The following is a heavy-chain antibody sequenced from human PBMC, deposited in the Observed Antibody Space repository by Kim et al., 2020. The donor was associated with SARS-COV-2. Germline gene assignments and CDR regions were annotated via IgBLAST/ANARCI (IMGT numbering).Heavy chain of an antibody. D-gene: IGHD5-12*01. V-gene: IGHV4-34*01. CDR1: GGSFNGYY. Sequence: SETLSLTCAVYGGSFNGYYWTWIRQPPGEGLEWIGEINHSGTTYYTPSLKSRVTISVDTSKNQFSLKLSSVTAADTAVYYCARGLASGYDQKVYFDYWG. J-gene: IGHJ4*01. CDR3: ARGLASGYDQKVYFDY. CDR2: INHSGTT.